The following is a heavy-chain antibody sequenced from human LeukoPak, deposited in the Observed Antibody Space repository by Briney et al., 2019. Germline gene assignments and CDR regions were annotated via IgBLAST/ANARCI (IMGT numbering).Heavy chain of an antibody. Sequence: PGGSLRPSCAASEFTFSSYWMSWVRQAPGKGLEWVANINQDGSEKYYVDSVKGRFTISRDNAKNSLYLQMNSLRAEDTALYYCAKDNGYSGYDFAFDYWGQGTLVTVSS. V-gene: IGHV3-7*03. CDR1: EFTFSSYW. D-gene: IGHD5-12*01. CDR2: INQDGSEK. J-gene: IGHJ4*02. CDR3: AKDNGYSGYDFAFDY.